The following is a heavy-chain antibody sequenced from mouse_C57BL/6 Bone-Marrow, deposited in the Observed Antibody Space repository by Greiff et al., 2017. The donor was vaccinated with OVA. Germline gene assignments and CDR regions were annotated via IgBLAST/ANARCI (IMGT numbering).Heavy chain of an antibody. Sequence: VQLQQSGAELAKPGASVKLSCKASGYTFTSYWMHWVKQRPGQGLEWIGYINPSSGYTKYNQKFKDKATLTADKSSSTAYMQLSSLTSEDSAVYYCATRTVVSYSMDYWGEGTTLTVSS. D-gene: IGHD2-5*01. CDR3: ATRTVVSYSMDY. CDR2: INPSSGYT. J-gene: IGHJ2*01. V-gene: IGHV1-7*01. CDR1: GYTFTSYW.